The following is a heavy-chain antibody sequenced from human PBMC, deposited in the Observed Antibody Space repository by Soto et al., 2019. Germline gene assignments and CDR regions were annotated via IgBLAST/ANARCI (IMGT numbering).Heavy chain of an antibody. D-gene: IGHD3-10*01. V-gene: IGHV3-7*01. CDR2: LKFDGTGI. CDR1: GFPFSVYW. Sequence: EVQLVESGGKLVQPGGSLRLSCVASGFPFSVYWMSWVRQAPGEGLEWVARLKFDGTGIKYADSVKGRFTISRYNAENSLYQQMYSLRAEDTAVYYCAKDSGYGSVASVNHYFDYWGQGTLVAVTS. J-gene: IGHJ4*02. CDR3: AKDSGYGSVASVNHYFDY.